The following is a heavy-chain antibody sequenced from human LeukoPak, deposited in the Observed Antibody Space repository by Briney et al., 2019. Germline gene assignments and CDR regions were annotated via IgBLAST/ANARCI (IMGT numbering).Heavy chain of an antibody. Sequence: SETLSLTCGVYGGSFSGYYWSWIRQPPGKGLEWIGEINHSGSTNYNPSLKSRVTISVDTSKNQFSLKLSSVTAADTAVYYCARGRVVVVPAASGHYYYMDVWGKGTTVTVSS. V-gene: IGHV4-34*01. CDR1: GGSFSGYY. D-gene: IGHD2-2*01. CDR2: INHSGST. CDR3: ARGRVVVVPAASGHYYYMDV. J-gene: IGHJ6*03.